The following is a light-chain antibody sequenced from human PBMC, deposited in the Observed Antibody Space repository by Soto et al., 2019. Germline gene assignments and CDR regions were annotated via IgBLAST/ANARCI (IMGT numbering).Light chain of an antibody. CDR1: QSVGTN. CDR2: GAS. CDR3: HHYDNWPRT. J-gene: IGKJ4*01. V-gene: IGKV3D-15*01. Sequence: EIVMTQSPATLSVSPGERATLSCRASQSVGTNLAWYQQKPGQAPRVLISGASTRATGVPARFSGSGSGTEFTLTISSLQSEDFAVYYCHHYDNWPRTFGGGTEVEVK.